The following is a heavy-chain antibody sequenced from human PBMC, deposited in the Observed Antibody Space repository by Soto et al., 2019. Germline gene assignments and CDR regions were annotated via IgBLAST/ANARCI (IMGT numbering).Heavy chain of an antibody. CDR2: ISGSGGST. Sequence: GGSLRLSCAASGFTFCSYALSWVRQAPGEGVEWVSAISGSGGSTYYADSVKGRFTISRDNSKNTLSLQMNSLRAEDTAVYYCAKQVGITGTTRVPRDYFDYWGQGTLVTVSS. V-gene: IGHV3-23*01. D-gene: IGHD1-7*01. J-gene: IGHJ4*02. CDR3: AKQVGITGTTRVPRDYFDY. CDR1: GFTFCSYA.